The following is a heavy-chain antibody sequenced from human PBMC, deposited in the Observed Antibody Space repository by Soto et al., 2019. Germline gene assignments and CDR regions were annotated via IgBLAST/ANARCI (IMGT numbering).Heavy chain of an antibody. CDR1: GQSFSGHS. D-gene: IGHD1-1*01. V-gene: IGHV4-34*01. CDR3: ARGSGIVALPGELEDVNYDY. CDR2: INESGST. Sequence: QVQLQQWGAGLVKPSETLSLSCAVYGQSFSGHSWAWIRQPPGKGLEWIGEINESGSTYYNPSLKSRVPISTDTSKNQFSLKLSSVSAAETAAYFCARGSGIVALPGELEDVNYDYWGQGTLVNVSS. J-gene: IGHJ4*02.